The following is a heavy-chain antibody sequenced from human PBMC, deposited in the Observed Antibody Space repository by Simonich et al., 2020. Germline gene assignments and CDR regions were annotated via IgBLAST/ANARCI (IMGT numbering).Heavy chain of an antibody. Sequence: QVQLVQSGAEVKKPGASVKVSCKASGYTFTSYGISWGRQAPGQGLEWMGWISAYNGNTNDAQKLQGRVTMTTDTYTSTAYMELRSLRSDDTAVYYCARASRGTWWYYYFDYWGQGTLVTVSS. CDR1: GYTFTSYG. V-gene: IGHV1-18*01. D-gene: IGHD2-15*01. CDR3: ARASRGTWWYYYFDY. J-gene: IGHJ4*02. CDR2: ISAYNGNT.